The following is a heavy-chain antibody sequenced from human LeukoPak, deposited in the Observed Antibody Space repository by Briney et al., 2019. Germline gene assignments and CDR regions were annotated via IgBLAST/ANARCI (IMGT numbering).Heavy chain of an antibody. CDR2: IKSDGSST. CDR3: ARYYYDSSRGAY. CDR1: GFTFSTYW. Sequence: GGSLRLSCAASGFTFSTYWMHWVRQAPGKGLVWVSRIKSDGSSTSYADSVKGRFTISRDNARNTLFLQMNSLRAEDTAVYYCARYYYDSSRGAYRGQGTLVTVSS. D-gene: IGHD3-22*01. J-gene: IGHJ4*02. V-gene: IGHV3-74*01.